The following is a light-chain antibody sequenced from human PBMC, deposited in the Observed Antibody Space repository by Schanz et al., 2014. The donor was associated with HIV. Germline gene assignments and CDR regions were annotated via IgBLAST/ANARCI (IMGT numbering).Light chain of an antibody. CDR2: DVN. CDR3: SSYTSSSTVV. Sequence: QSALTQPASVSGSPGQSISISCTGTSSDLGRLNCVSWYQQHAGAAPKLIIYDVNERPSGVSHRFSASKSGNTASLTISGLQAEDEADYYCSSYTSSSTVVFGGGTKLTVL. V-gene: IGLV2-14*03. CDR1: SSDLGRLNC. J-gene: IGLJ2*01.